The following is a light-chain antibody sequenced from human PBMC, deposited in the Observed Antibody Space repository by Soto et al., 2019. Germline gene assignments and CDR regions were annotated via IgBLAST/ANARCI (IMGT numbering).Light chain of an antibody. J-gene: IGKJ4*01. Sequence: EIVLTQSPCTLSLSPGERATLSCRASQTVSGSYLAWYQQKPGQAPRLLIYRVSSRATGVPDRFSGSGSGTDYTLTISRLEPEDFAVYYCQQYGNLPLTFGGGTKVDIK. CDR3: QQYGNLPLT. CDR1: QTVSGSY. CDR2: RVS. V-gene: IGKV3-20*01.